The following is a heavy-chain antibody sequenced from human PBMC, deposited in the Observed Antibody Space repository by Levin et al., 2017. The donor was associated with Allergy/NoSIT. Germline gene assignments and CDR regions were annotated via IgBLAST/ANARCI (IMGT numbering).Heavy chain of an antibody. CDR1: GFTFSSYS. V-gene: IGHV3-21*01. D-gene: IGHD3-3*01. J-gene: IGHJ6*02. Sequence: GGSLRLSCAASGFTFSSYSMNWVRQAPGKGLEWVSSISSSSSYIYYADSVKGRFTISRDNAKNSLYLQMNSLRAEDTAVYYCARVEDFGGYYYYGMDVWGQGTTVTVSS. CDR3: ARVEDFGGYYYYGMDV. CDR2: ISSSSSYI.